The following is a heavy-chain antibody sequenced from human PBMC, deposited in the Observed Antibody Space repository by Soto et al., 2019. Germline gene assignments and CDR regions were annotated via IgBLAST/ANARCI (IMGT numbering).Heavy chain of an antibody. CDR1: GFSLSTRGVG. CDR3: AHTTRGFTYFFDY. Sequence: QITLNESGPTLVKPTQTLTLTCTFSGFSLSTRGVGVGWIRQPPGKSLEWLALLYWDDDERYSPSLMSKLTITKDTSKNQVFLTMTNVDPVDTATYYCAHTTRGFTYFFDYWGQGTLVTVSS. CDR2: LYWDDDE. J-gene: IGHJ4*02. V-gene: IGHV2-5*02.